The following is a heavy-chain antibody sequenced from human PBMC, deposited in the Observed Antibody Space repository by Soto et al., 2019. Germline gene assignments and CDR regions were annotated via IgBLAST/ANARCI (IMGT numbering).Heavy chain of an antibody. V-gene: IGHV3-30-3*01. CDR2: ISYDGSNK. D-gene: IGHD6-6*01. CDR3: ARSIAARLTRCYFDY. J-gene: IGHJ4*02. Sequence: GGSLRLSCAASGFTFSSYAMHWVRQAPGKGLEWVAVISYDGSNKYYADSVKGRFTISRDNSKNTLYLQMNSLRAEDTAVYYCARSIAARLTRCYFDYWGQGTLVTVSS. CDR1: GFTFSSYA.